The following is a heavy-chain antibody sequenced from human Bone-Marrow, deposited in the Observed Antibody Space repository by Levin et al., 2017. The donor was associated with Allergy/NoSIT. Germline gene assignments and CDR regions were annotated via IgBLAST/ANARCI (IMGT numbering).Heavy chain of an antibody. J-gene: IGHJ3*02. CDR3: AKLGEDKGFAFDI. D-gene: IGHD3-16*01. V-gene: IGHV3-30*18. Sequence: SCAASGFTFSSYGMHWVRQAPGKGLEWVAVISYDGSNKYYADSVKGRFTISRDNSKNTLYLQMNSLRADDTAVYYCAKLGEDKGFAFDIWGQGTMVTVSS. CDR1: GFTFSSYG. CDR2: ISYDGSNK.